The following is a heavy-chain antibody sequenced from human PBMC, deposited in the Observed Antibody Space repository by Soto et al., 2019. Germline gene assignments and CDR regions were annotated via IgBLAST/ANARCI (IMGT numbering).Heavy chain of an antibody. V-gene: IGHV4-59*01. Sequence: QVQLQESGPGLVKPSETLSLTCTVSSGSIINYYWSWIRQPPGKGLEWIGFIYYSGSTNYNSFLKRRVTMSVDMSRQQLSLKLNSVTAADTAVYYCASRWTLATTTGDAFDLWGQGTMVTVSS. D-gene: IGHD1-26*01. CDR1: SGSIINYY. J-gene: IGHJ3*01. CDR3: ASRWTLATTTGDAFDL. CDR2: IYYSGST.